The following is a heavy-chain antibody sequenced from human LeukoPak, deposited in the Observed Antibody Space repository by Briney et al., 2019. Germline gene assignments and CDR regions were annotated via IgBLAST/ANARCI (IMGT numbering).Heavy chain of an antibody. D-gene: IGHD3-22*01. CDR2: ISCDGSNK. Sequence: GGSLRLSCAASGFTFSSYGMHWVRQAPGKGLEWVAVISCDGSNKYYADSVKGRFTISRDNSKDTLYLQMNSLRAEDTAVYYCAKVPPDYYDRSYYFDYWGQGTLVTVSS. CDR1: GFTFSSYG. J-gene: IGHJ4*02. CDR3: AKVPPDYYDRSYYFDY. V-gene: IGHV3-30*18.